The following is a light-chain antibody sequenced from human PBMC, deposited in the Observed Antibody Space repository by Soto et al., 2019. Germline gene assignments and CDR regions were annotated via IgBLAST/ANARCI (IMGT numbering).Light chain of an antibody. V-gene: IGKV3-20*01. Sequence: EIVLTQSPGTLSLSPGESATLTCRASQSVSSSSLAWYQQPPGQAPRLLIYGASTRATGSPDRFSGSGSGTDFTLTISRLEPEDFAVYYCQQYISSPITFGQGTRLEIK. J-gene: IGKJ5*01. CDR2: GAS. CDR1: QSVSSSS. CDR3: QQYISSPIT.